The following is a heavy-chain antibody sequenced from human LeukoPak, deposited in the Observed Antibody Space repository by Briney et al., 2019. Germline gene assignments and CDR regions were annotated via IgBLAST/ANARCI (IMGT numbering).Heavy chain of an antibody. CDR3: ASLTGERKLYYFDY. CDR1: GFTFSNYG. V-gene: IGHV3-30*02. CDR2: IRHDGNSK. J-gene: IGHJ4*02. Sequence: GGSLRLSCAASGFTFSNYGMHWVRQTPGKGLEWVAFIRHDGNSKLYADSLKGRFTISRDNAKNSLYLQMNSLRAEDTAVYYCASLTGERKLYYFDYWGQGTLVTVSS. D-gene: IGHD7-27*01.